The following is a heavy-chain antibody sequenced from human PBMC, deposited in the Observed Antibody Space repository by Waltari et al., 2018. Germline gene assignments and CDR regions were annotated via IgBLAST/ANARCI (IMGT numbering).Heavy chain of an antibody. CDR2: IYSGGST. V-gene: IGHV3-23*03. J-gene: IGHJ1*01. Sequence: EVQLLESGGGLVQPGGSLRLSCAASGFTFSSYAMSWVRQAPGKGLEWVSVIYSGGSTDYADSVKGRFTISRDNSKNTLYLQMNSLRAEDTAVYYCAKDSIAVAEIAEYFQHWGQGTLVTVSS. CDR1: GFTFSSYA. D-gene: IGHD6-19*01. CDR3: AKDSIAVAEIAEYFQH.